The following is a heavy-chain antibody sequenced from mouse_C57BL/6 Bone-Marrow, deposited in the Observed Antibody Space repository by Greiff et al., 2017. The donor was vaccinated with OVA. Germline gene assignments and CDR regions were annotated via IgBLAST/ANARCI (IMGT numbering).Heavy chain of an antibody. D-gene: IGHD1-1*01. CDR1: GYAFSNYW. V-gene: IGHV1-80*01. CDR2: IYPGDGDT. CDR3: ARAGVTTVPKRGYYFDY. J-gene: IGHJ2*01. Sequence: QVQLQQSGADLVKPEASVKISCKASGYAFSNYWMNWVKQRPGKGLEWIGQIYPGDGDTNYNGKFKGKATLTADKSSSTAYMHLSSLTSEDSAVYCCARAGVTTVPKRGYYFDYWGQGTTLTVSS.